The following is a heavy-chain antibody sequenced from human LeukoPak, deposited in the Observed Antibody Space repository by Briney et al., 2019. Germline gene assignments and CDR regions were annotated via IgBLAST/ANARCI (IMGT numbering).Heavy chain of an antibody. CDR2: IDPSDSYT. CDR3: ARHPICSGGSCYWGNWFDP. J-gene: IGHJ5*02. V-gene: IGHV5-10-1*01. D-gene: IGHD2-15*01. CDR1: GYSFTSYW. Sequence: GESPKISCKGSGYSFTSYWISWVRQMPGKGLEWMGRIDPSDSYTNYSPSFQGHVTISADKSISTAYLQWSSLKASDTAMYYCARHPICSGGSCYWGNWFDPWGQGTLVTVSS.